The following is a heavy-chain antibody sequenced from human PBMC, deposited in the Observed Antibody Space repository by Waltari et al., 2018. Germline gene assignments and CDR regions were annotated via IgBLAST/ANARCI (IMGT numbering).Heavy chain of an antibody. Sequence: QVQLVQSGSEMKKPGASVKVSCKASGYTFINYGVNWVRQAPGQGLEWMGWINANTGKPTYAQCFTGRFVFSSDTSFNTAYLQISNLKTEDTSVYYCARGDIVIVPAADNWFDPWGQGTLVTVSS. J-gene: IGHJ5*02. CDR2: INANTGKP. CDR3: ARGDIVIVPAADNWFDP. V-gene: IGHV7-4-1*02. CDR1: GYTFINYG. D-gene: IGHD2-15*01.